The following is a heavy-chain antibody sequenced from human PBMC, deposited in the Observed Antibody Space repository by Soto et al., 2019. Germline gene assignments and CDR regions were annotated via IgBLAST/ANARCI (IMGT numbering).Heavy chain of an antibody. CDR3: ASSLTRATTEGDGFDI. J-gene: IGHJ3*02. D-gene: IGHD1-26*01. V-gene: IGHV4-59*01. Sequence: QVQLQESGPGLVKPSETLSLTCTVSNDSIIYYYWSWIRQPPGKGLEWIGDIYYSGSTNYNPSLKSRVNMSLDMSRNQHYMKMHSVTAADTAVYYCASSLTRATTEGDGFDIWGQGKMVTVSS. CDR2: IYYSGST. CDR1: NDSIIYYY.